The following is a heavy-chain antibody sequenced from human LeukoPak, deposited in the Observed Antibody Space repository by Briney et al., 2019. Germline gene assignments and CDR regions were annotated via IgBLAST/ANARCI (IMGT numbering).Heavy chain of an antibody. CDR2: MNPNSGNT. J-gene: IGHJ4*02. CDR1: GYTFTIYD. CDR3: ARVYCSGGSCYDY. Sequence: ASVKVSCKASGYTFTIYDINWVRQATGQGLEWMGWMNPNSGNTGYAQRFQGRVTITRNTSISTAYMELSSLRSEDTAVYYCARVYCSGGSCYDYWGQGTLVTVSS. V-gene: IGHV1-8*03. D-gene: IGHD2-15*01.